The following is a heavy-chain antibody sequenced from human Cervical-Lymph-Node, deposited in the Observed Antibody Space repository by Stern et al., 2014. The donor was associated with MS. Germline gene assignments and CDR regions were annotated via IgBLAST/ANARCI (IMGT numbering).Heavy chain of an antibody. Sequence: QVQLQESGPGLVKPSQTLSLTCTVSGASMTTGSYYWNWIRQPAGKGVEWIGQIYTSGSASYHPSLKNRLSMSVDTSKNQFSLTRSSVTAADTAVYYCARGDRRLRAFDLWGQGTMVTVSS. CDR2: IYTSGSA. J-gene: IGHJ3*01. CDR3: ARGDRRLRAFDL. V-gene: IGHV4-61*02. D-gene: IGHD2-21*02. CDR1: GASMTTGSYY.